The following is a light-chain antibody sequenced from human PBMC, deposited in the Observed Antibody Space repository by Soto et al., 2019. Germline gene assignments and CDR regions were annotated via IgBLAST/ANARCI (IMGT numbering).Light chain of an antibody. CDR2: KAP. Sequence: DIQMTQSPSTLSAPGGDRVTITCRASQSISSWLAWYQQKPGKAPKVLIYKAPSLESGVPSRFSASGSVTEFTLTIRSLQPDEFATYECQQYNTYPWTSGQGTKVEIK. CDR1: QSISSW. V-gene: IGKV1-5*03. J-gene: IGKJ1*01. CDR3: QQYNTYPWT.